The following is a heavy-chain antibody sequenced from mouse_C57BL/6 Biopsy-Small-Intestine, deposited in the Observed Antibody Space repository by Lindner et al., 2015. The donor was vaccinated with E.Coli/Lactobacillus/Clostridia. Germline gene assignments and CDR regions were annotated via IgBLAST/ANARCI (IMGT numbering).Heavy chain of an antibody. J-gene: IGHJ4*01. D-gene: IGHD2-12*01. CDR3: ARFPYYSDPYAMDY. CDR2: ILPGSGST. Sequence: VQLQESGAEVMKPGASVKLSCKATGYTISGSWIEWVKERPGHGLEWIGEILPGSGSTNYNEKFKDKATSTADASSNTAYMQLSSLTTEDSAIYYCARFPYYSDPYAMDYWGQGTSVTVSS. CDR1: GYTISGSW. V-gene: IGHV1-9*01.